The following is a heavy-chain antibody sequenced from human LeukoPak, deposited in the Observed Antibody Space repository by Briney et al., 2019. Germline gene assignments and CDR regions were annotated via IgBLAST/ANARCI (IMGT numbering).Heavy chain of an antibody. J-gene: IGHJ5*02. V-gene: IGHV3-21*01. Sequence: GGSLRLSCAASGFTFSSYSMNWVRQAPGKGLEWVSSISSSSSYIYYADSVKGRFTISRDNAKNSLYLQMNSLRAEDTAVYYCARKHEYSYGSEFDPWGQGTLVTVSS. CDR2: ISSSSSYI. D-gene: IGHD5-18*01. CDR1: GFTFSSYS. CDR3: ARKHEYSYGSEFDP.